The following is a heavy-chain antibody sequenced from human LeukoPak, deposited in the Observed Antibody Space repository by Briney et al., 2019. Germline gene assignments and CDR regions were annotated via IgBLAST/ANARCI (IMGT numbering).Heavy chain of an antibody. J-gene: IGHJ3*02. CDR3: AGFSYDESADAFDI. CDR1: GGSFTFTSHA. Sequence: RWASVKVSCKASGGSFTFTSHAISWVRQAPGQGLEWMGGLIPIYGSANYAQKFQGRVTITSDESTRTVHMALSSLRPEDSAVYYCAGFSYDESADAFDIWGQGTMVTVSS. V-gene: IGHV1-69*13. CDR2: LIPIYGSA. D-gene: IGHD3-22*01.